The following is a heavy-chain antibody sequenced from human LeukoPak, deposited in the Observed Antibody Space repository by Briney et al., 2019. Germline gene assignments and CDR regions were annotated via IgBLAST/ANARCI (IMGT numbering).Heavy chain of an antibody. CDR3: AKLYGSGSYYNPFDY. Sequence: GGSLRLSCAASGFTFSSYSMNWVRQAPGKGLEWVSSISSSSSYIYYADSVKGRFTISRDNAKNSLYLQMNSLRAEDTAVYYCAKLYGSGSYYNPFDYWGQGTLVTVSS. V-gene: IGHV3-21*01. J-gene: IGHJ4*02. D-gene: IGHD3-10*01. CDR1: GFTFSSYS. CDR2: ISSSSSYI.